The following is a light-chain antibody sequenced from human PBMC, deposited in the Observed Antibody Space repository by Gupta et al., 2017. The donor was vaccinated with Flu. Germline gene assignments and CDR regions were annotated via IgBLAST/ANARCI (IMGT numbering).Light chain of an antibody. V-gene: IGKV3-20*01. Sequence: EIVLTQSPGTLSLSPGERATLACRSSQSVGNTCLASYHQEPGQSLRLLLYGTSNSVIGVPERFTRSRSGTDFTLTMSSLEPEDFSVYYCHQPCDSPHTFGQGTKVEIK. J-gene: IGKJ2*01. CDR2: GTS. CDR3: HQPCDSPHT. CDR1: QSVGNTC.